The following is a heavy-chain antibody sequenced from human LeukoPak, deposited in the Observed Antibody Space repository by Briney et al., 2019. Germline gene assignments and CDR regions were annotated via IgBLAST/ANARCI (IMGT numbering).Heavy chain of an antibody. CDR2: INPNSGDT. CDR1: GYTFTGYY. J-gene: IGHJ6*03. CDR3: ARSAGHCTNGICFTDYYMDV. V-gene: IGHV1-2*02. Sequence: ASVKVSCKASGYTFTGYYIHWVRQAPGHGREWMGRINPNSGDTNFAQKFQGRVTMSRDTSITTAYMELTRLRSDDTAVYYCARSAGHCTNGICFTDYYMDVWGEGTTVTVSS. D-gene: IGHD2-8*01.